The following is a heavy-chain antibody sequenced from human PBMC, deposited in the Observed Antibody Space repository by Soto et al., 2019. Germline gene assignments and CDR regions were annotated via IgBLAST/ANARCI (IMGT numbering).Heavy chain of an antibody. D-gene: IGHD6-13*01. Sequence: QVPLVESGGGLVKPGGSLRLSCAASGFTFSDYYMSWIRQAPGKGLEWVSYISSSSSYTNYADSVKGRFTISRDNAKNSLYLQMNSLRAEDTAVYYCAREVGEQQRLRNAFDIWGQGTMVTVSS. CDR3: AREVGEQQRLRNAFDI. J-gene: IGHJ3*02. V-gene: IGHV3-11*05. CDR2: ISSSSSYT. CDR1: GFTFSDYY.